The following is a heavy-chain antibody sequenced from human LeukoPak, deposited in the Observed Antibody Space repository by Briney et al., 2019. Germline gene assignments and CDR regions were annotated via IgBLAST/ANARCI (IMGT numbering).Heavy chain of an antibody. V-gene: IGHV1-69*13. CDR3: ATGGNYFDWETDY. J-gene: IGHJ4*02. CDR1: GYTFTSYG. Sequence: SVKVSCKASGYTFTSYGISWVRQAPGQGLEWMGGIIPIFGSANYAQNFQGRVTITADDSTSTAYRELSSLRPEDTAIYYCATGGNYFDWETDYWGQGTLVTVSS. D-gene: IGHD3-9*01. CDR2: IIPIFGSA.